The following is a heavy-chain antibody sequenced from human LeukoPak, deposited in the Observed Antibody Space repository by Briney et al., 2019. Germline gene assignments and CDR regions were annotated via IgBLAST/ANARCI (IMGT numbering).Heavy chain of an antibody. CDR2: IISSSSYI. CDR3: AIDNPYSSSTH. D-gene: IGHD6-13*01. V-gene: IGHV3-21*01. CDR1: GFTFSSYS. J-gene: IGHJ4*02. Sequence: GGSLRLSCAASGFTFSSYSMNWVRQAPGKGMEWASSIISSSSYIYYADSVKGRFTISRDNAKNSLYLQMNSLRAEDTAVYYCAIDNPYSSSTHWGQRTLVTVSS.